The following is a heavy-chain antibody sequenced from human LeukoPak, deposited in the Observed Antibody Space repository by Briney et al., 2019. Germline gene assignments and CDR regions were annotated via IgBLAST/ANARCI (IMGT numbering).Heavy chain of an antibody. D-gene: IGHD2-21*01. CDR2: VFRNEGGA. Sequence: PGGSLRLSCAASGFTFSNYWMHWVRQAPGKGLVWVSRVFRNEGGAAYADSVKGRFTISRDNSKNTLHLQMNSLKTEDTAVYYCVRVVGESHFDYWGQGTLVTVSS. CDR3: VRVVGESHFDY. J-gene: IGHJ4*02. V-gene: IGHV3-74*01. CDR1: GFTFSNYW.